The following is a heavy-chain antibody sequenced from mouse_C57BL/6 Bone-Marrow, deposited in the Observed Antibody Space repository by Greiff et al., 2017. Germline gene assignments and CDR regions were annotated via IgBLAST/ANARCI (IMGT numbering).Heavy chain of an antibody. D-gene: IGHD3-2*02. Sequence: QVQLQQPGAELVMPGASVKLSCKASGYTFTSYWMHWVKQRPGQGLEWIGEIDPSDSYTNYNQKFKGKSTLTVDKSSSTAYMQLSSLTSEDSAVYYCAREDSSGYYCDYWGRGTTPTVSA. CDR2: IDPSDSYT. J-gene: IGHJ2*01. CDR3: AREDSSGYYCDY. CDR1: GYTFTSYW. V-gene: IGHV1-69*01.